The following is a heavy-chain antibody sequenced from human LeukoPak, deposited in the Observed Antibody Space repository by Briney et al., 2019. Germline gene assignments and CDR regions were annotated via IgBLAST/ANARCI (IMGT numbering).Heavy chain of an antibody. Sequence: SETLSLTCTVSGDSINSYYWSWIRQPPGKGLEWIGYIYYSGSTNYNPSLKSRVTISVDTSKNQFSLKLSSVTAADTAVYYCARLVGYSGYLNYFDYWGQGTLVTVSS. CDR1: GDSINSYY. J-gene: IGHJ4*02. CDR3: ARLVGYSGYLNYFDY. V-gene: IGHV4-59*08. D-gene: IGHD5-12*01. CDR2: IYYSGST.